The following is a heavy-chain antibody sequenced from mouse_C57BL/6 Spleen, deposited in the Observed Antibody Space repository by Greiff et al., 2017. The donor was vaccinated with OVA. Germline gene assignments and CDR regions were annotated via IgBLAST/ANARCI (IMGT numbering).Heavy chain of an antibody. Sequence: QVQLQQSGAELARPGASVKMSCKASGYTFTSYTMHWVKQRPGQGLEWIGYINPSSGYTKYNQKFKDKATLTADKSSSTAYMQLSSLTSEDSAVYYCARHGPPYWYFDVWGTGTTVTVSS. D-gene: IGHD1-1*01. CDR2: INPSSGYT. V-gene: IGHV1-4*01. CDR3: ARHGPPYWYFDV. J-gene: IGHJ1*03. CDR1: GYTFTSYT.